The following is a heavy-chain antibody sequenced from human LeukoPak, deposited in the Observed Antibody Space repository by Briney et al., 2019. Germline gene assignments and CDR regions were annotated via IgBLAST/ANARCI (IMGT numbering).Heavy chain of an antibody. CDR3: ARRVGYYDILTGYYETDSQGFDY. CDR2: IYPGDSDT. D-gene: IGHD3-9*01. J-gene: IGHJ4*02. Sequence: GESLKISCKGSGYSFTSYWIGWVRQMPGKGLEWMGIIYPGDSDTRYSPSFQGQVTISADKSISTAYLQWSSLKASDTAMYYCARRVGYYDILTGYYETDSQGFDYWGQGTLVTVSS. CDR1: GYSFTSYW. V-gene: IGHV5-51*01.